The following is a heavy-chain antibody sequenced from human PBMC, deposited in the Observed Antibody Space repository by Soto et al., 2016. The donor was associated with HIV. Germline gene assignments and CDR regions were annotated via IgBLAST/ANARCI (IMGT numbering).Heavy chain of an antibody. CDR2: ISWNSGNI. Sequence: EVQLVESGGGLVQPGRSLRLSCAASGFSFDEYAMHWVRQVPGKGLEWVSGISWNSGNIGYADSVKGRFTIPRDNAKNSLVLQMNSLRPEDTAFYYCVKDNSGWYYFDYWGQGTLVTVSS. CDR1: GFSFDEYA. V-gene: IGHV3-9*01. CDR3: VKDNSGWYYFDY. D-gene: IGHD6-19*01. J-gene: IGHJ4*02.